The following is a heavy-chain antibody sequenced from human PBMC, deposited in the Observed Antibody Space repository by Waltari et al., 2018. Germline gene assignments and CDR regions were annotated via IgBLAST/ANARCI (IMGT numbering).Heavy chain of an antibody. Sequence: QVQLVQSGAEVKKPGASVKVSCKVSGYTLTELSMHWVRQAPGNGLEWMGGIIPIFGTANHAQKFQGRVTITADKSTSTAYMELSSLRSEDTAVYYCARIGDYYDSSGYLPTGAFDIWGQGTMVTVSS. CDR2: IIPIFGTA. CDR3: ARIGDYYDSSGYLPTGAFDI. V-gene: IGHV1-69*13. J-gene: IGHJ3*02. CDR1: GYTLTELS. D-gene: IGHD3-22*01.